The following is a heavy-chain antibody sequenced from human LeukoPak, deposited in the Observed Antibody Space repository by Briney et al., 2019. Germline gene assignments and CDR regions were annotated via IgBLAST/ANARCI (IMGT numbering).Heavy chain of an antibody. D-gene: IGHD3-22*01. J-gene: IGHJ6*02. CDR2: ISDDGSYT. CDR1: GFSFSSHW. Sequence: GGSLRLSCAASGFSFSSHWVHWVRQAPGKGLVWVSRISDDGSYTSNVDSVKGRFTISRDNAKNSLYLQMNSLRAEDTAVYYCARGTSLIYYYDSSGQGPPYGMDVWGQGTTVTVSS. V-gene: IGHV3-74*01. CDR3: ARGTSLIYYYDSSGQGPPYGMDV.